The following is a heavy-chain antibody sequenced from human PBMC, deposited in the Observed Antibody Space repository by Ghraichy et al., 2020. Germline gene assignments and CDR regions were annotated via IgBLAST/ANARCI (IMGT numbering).Heavy chain of an antibody. CDR2: IYYIGST. D-gene: IGHD6-13*01. CDR3: ASSSSSWSSFDP. J-gene: IGHJ5*02. V-gene: IGHV4-39*01. Sequence: TLSLTCTVSGGSISSSTYYWGWIRQPPGKGLEWIGSIYYIGSTYHNPSLKSRVTISVATSNYQFSLKLSSVTAADTAVYYCASSSSSWSSFDPWGQGTLVTVSS. CDR1: GGSISSSTYY.